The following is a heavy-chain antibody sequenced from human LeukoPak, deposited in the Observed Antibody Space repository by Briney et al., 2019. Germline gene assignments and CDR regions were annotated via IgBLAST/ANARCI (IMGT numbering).Heavy chain of an antibody. V-gene: IGHV3-23*01. Sequence: PGGSLRLSCAASGFTFSNAWMSWVRQAPGKGLEWVSAISGSGDRTYYVDSVKGRFTISRDNSKNTLYLQMNSLRAEDTAVYYCAKVAGTVLVWYGDDSWGQGALVTVSS. D-gene: IGHD3-10*01. CDR1: GFTFSNAW. CDR3: AKVAGTVLVWYGDDS. J-gene: IGHJ4*02. CDR2: ISGSGDRT.